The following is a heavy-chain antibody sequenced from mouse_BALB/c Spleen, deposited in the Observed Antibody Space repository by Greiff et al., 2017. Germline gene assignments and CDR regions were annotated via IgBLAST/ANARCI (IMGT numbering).Heavy chain of an antibody. Sequence: VQLQQSGAELVRPGSSVKISCKASGYAFSSYWMNWVKQRPGQGLEWIGQIYPGDGDTNYNGKFKGKATLTADKSSSTAYMQLSSLTSEDSAVYFGARAGHWYFDVWGAGTTVTVSS. CDR2: IYPGDGDT. V-gene: IGHV1-80*01. CDR1: GYAFSSYW. CDR3: ARAGHWYFDV. J-gene: IGHJ1*01.